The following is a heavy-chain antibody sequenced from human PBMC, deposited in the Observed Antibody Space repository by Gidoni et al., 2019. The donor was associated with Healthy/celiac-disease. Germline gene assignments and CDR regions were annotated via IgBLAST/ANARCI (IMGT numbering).Heavy chain of an antibody. V-gene: IGHV1-69*01. Sequence: AEVTKPSSSVKISCKASADTFRSSDISWVRQAPGQGLAWMGGIIPIFGTATYAQKFQGRVTITADESTSTDYMELSSLRSEDTAGYYCARDFDSSSWYSEYFQHWGQGTLVTVSS. CDR1: ADTFRSSD. D-gene: IGHD6-13*01. CDR3: ARDFDSSSWYSEYFQH. J-gene: IGHJ1*01. CDR2: IIPIFGTA.